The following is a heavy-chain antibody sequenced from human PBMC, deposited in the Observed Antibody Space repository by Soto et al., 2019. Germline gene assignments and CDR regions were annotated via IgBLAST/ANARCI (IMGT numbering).Heavy chain of an antibody. CDR2: IKQDGSEK. CDR1: GFTFSSYW. CDR3: ARDSGYDFWSGYSPHFDY. Sequence: GGSLRLSCAASGFTFSSYWMSWVRQAPGKGLEWVANIKQDGSEKYYVDSVKGRFTISRDNAKNSLYLQMNSLRAEDTAVYYCARDSGYDFWSGYSPHFDYWGQGTLVTVSS. V-gene: IGHV3-7*01. D-gene: IGHD3-3*01. J-gene: IGHJ4*02.